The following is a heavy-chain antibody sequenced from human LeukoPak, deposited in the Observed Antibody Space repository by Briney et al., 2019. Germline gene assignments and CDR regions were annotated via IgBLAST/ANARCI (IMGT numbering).Heavy chain of an antibody. J-gene: IGHJ4*02. Sequence: PGRSLRLSCAASGFTFSTYAMHWARQAPGKGLEWVAVISYDGSNKYYADSVKGRFTISRDNSKNTLYLQMNSLRAEDTAVYYCAKERYSYGYVVDYWGQGTLVTVSS. D-gene: IGHD5-18*01. CDR3: AKERYSYGYVVDY. CDR2: ISYDGSNK. CDR1: GFTFSTYA. V-gene: IGHV3-30-3*01.